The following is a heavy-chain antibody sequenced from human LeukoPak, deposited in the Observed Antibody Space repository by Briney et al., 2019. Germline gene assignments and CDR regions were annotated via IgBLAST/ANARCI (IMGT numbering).Heavy chain of an antibody. CDR2: INPSDGST. J-gene: IGHJ4*02. CDR1: GYTFTSYF. V-gene: IGHV1-46*01. Sequence: ASVKVSCKASGYTFTSYFMHWVRQAPGQGLEWMGVINPSDGSTSYAQRFQGRVTMTRDTSTSTVYMELSSLRSEDTAVYYCARDPPHTTGWYSCLDYWGQGTRVTVSS. CDR3: ARDPPHTTGWYSCLDY. D-gene: IGHD6-19*01.